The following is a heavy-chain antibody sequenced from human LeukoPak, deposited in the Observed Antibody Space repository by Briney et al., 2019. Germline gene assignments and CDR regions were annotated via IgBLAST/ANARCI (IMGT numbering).Heavy chain of an antibody. CDR2: INHSGST. Sequence: SETLSLTCAVYGGSFSGYYWSWIRQPPGKGLEWIGEINHSGSTNYNPSLKSRVTISVDTSKNQFSLKLSSVTAADTAVYYCARVTTYSSGWYGSPYYYYGMDVWGQGTTVTVSS. CDR3: ARVTTYSSGWYGSPYYYYGMDV. V-gene: IGHV4-34*01. CDR1: GGSFSGYY. D-gene: IGHD6-19*01. J-gene: IGHJ6*02.